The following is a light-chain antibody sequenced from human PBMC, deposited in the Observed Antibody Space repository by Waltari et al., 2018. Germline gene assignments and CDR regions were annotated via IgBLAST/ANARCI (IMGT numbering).Light chain of an antibody. Sequence: DIQMTQSPSTLSASVGDRVSITCRASQSIGIWLAWYQQKPGKAPKLLIYKASHLESGVPSRFSGSGSGTELALTISSLQPEDFATYFCQQYSSYPFTFGPGTKVDVK. CDR1: QSIGIW. CDR3: QQYSSYPFT. CDR2: KAS. V-gene: IGKV1-5*03. J-gene: IGKJ3*01.